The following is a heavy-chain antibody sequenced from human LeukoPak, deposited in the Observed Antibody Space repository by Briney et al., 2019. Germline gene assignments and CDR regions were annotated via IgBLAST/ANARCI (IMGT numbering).Heavy chain of an antibody. CDR2: MNPNSGNT. V-gene: IGHV1-8*01. J-gene: IGHJ6*03. CDR1: GYTFTSYD. CDR3: ARVAKNYYYYYMDV. Sequence: GASLKVSCKASGYTFTSYDINWVRQATGQGLEWMGWMNPNSGNTGYAQKFQGRVTITTDESTSTAYMELSSLRSEDTAVYYCARVAKNYYYYYMDVWGKGTTVTVSS.